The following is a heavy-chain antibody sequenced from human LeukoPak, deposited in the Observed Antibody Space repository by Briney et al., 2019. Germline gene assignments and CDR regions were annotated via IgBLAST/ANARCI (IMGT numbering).Heavy chain of an antibody. CDR3: QSRFLEWLLDY. CDR1: GGSISSNNYY. CDR2: IYYGGYT. V-gene: IGHV4-39*01. J-gene: IGHJ4*02. Sequence: APETLSLTCTVSGGSISSNNYYWGWIRQPPGEGLEWIGSIYYGGYTYYNPSLKSRVTISVDTSKNQFSLKLSSVTAADTAIYYCQSRFLEWLLDYWGQGTLVTVSS. D-gene: IGHD3-3*01.